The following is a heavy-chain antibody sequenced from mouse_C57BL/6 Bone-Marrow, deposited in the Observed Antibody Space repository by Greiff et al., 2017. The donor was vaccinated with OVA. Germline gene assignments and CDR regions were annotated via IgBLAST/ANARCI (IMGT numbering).Heavy chain of an antibody. CDR1: GFNIKDDY. Sequence: VQLKQSGAELVRPGASVKLSCTASGFNIKDDYMHWVKQRPEQGLEWIGWIDPENGDTEYASKFQGKATITADTSSNTAYLQLSSLTSEDTAVYYCTHNYYGIRGYWGQGTTLTVSS. J-gene: IGHJ2*01. D-gene: IGHD1-1*01. V-gene: IGHV14-4*01. CDR2: IDPENGDT. CDR3: THNYYGIRGY.